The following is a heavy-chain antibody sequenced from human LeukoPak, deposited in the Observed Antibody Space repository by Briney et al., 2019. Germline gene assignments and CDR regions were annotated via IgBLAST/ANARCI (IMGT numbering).Heavy chain of an antibody. J-gene: IGHJ4*02. V-gene: IGHV3-23*01. Sequence: PGGYLTLSCAASGFAFSRYAMTWVRQAPGQGQEWVFLLTESGQNTAHTKSVKGCFTISRDNSKNTLYLQMNSVGVEDTALYFCAKGFACAENRCFGLDSWAQGILVIASS. D-gene: IGHD3-10*01. CDR1: GFAFSRYA. CDR3: AKGFACAENRCFGLDS. CDR2: LTESGQNT.